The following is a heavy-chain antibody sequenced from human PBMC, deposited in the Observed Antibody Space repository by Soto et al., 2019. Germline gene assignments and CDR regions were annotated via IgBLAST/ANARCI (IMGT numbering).Heavy chain of an antibody. V-gene: IGHV3-48*02. CDR2: ISISSSTR. J-gene: IGHJ4*02. Sequence: EVQLVESGGGLVQPGGSLRLSCAASGFTFSSYVINWLRQAPGKGLEWVSYISISSSTRYYADSVRGRFTITRDNAKNSLYLQMNSLRDEDTAVYYCARGRGFFDYWGQGTLVTVSS. CDR3: ARGRGFFDY. CDR1: GFTFSSYV.